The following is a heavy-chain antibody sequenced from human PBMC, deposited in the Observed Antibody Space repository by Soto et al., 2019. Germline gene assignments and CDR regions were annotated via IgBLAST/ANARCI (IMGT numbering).Heavy chain of an antibody. D-gene: IGHD3-10*01. J-gene: IGHJ4*02. CDR2: IYPGGSDT. Sequence: GESLKISCKGSGYSFTSYWIGWVRQMPGKGLEWMGIIYPGGSDTRYSPSFQGQVTISADKSISTAYLQWSSLRVEDTAVYYCAKWLLFGSGSNYYFDYWGQGTLVTVSS. V-gene: IGHV5-51*01. CDR1: GYSFTSYW. CDR3: AKWLLFGSGSNYYFDY.